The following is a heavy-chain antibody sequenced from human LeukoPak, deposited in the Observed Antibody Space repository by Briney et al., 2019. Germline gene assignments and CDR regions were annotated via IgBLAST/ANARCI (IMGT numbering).Heavy chain of an antibody. Sequence: ASVKVSCKASGYTFTSYDINWVRQATGQGLEWMGWMNPNSGGTNYAQKFQGRVTMTRDTSISTAYMELSRLRSDDTAVYYCARGRRLTSYDSDGSWGQGTLVTVSS. V-gene: IGHV1-2*02. CDR1: GYTFTSYD. CDR2: MNPNSGGT. J-gene: IGHJ5*02. D-gene: IGHD3-22*01. CDR3: ARGRRLTSYDSDGS.